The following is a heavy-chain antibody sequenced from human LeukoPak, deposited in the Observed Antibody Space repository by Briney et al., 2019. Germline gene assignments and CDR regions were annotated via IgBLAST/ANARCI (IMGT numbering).Heavy chain of an antibody. CDR2: ISSSSSYI. V-gene: IGHV3-21*01. Sequence: GGSLRLSCAASGFTFSSYSMNWVRQAPGKGLEWVSSISSSSSYIYYADSVKGRFTISRDNAKNSLYLQMNSLRAEDTAVYYCAIFAATKGYFDYWGQGTLVTVSS. D-gene: IGHD6-25*01. J-gene: IGHJ4*02. CDR3: AIFAATKGYFDY. CDR1: GFTFSSYS.